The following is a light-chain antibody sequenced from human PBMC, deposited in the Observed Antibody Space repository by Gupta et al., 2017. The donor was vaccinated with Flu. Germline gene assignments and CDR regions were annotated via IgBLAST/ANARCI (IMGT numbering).Light chain of an antibody. CDR1: QSISSY. CDR3: QQSYSTRT. V-gene: IGKV1-39*01. CDR2: AAS. J-gene: IGKJ1*01. Sequence: NQLTERKCSLSGSVGDRVTITCRASQSISSYLNWYQQKPGKAPKLLIYAASSLQSGVPSRVCSSGSVTDFPHTISILQPEFVTSYCRQQSYSTRTFGQGTKVEIK.